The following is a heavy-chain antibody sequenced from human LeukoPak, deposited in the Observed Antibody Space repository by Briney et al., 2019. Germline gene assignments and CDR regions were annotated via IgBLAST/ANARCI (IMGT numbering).Heavy chain of an antibody. V-gene: IGHV3-23*01. D-gene: IGHD6-19*01. Sequence: GGSLRLSCAASGFIFSSYGLSWVRQAPGKGLEWVSGISGNGSSTYYADSVKGRFTISRDNSKSTLYLQMNSLRAEDTAVYYCAKDLYGSGWYYFDYWGQGTLVTVSS. J-gene: IGHJ4*02. CDR3: AKDLYGSGWYYFDY. CDR1: GFIFSSYG. CDR2: ISGNGSST.